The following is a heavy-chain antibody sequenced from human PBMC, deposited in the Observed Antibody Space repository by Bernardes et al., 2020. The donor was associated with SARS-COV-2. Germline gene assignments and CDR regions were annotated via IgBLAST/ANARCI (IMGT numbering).Heavy chain of an antibody. J-gene: IGHJ6*02. V-gene: IGHV4-61*05. CDR3: ARGVQGVIITSPYYYGMDV. CDR1: GGSISSSSYY. Sequence: SETLSLTCTVSGGSISSSSYYWGWIRQPPGKGLEWIGYIYNSGSTNYHPSLKSRVTISLDTSNNQFSLRLTSVIAADTAVYYCARGVQGVIITSPYYYGMDVWGQGTTVTVSS. CDR2: IYNSGST. D-gene: IGHD3-10*01.